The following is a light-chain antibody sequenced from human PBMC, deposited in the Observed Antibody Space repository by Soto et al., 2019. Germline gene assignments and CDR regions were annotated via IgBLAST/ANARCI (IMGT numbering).Light chain of an antibody. V-gene: IGLV2-23*01. CDR2: EDS. J-gene: IGLJ1*01. CDR1: SSDVGSYNL. Sequence: QSALTQPASGSGFPGQSITISCTGTSSDVGSYNLVSWYQQHPGKAPKLIIYEDSKRPSGVSNRFSGSKSGNTASLTISGLQTEHEADYYCCSYADSSTYVFGTGTKVTVL. CDR3: CSYADSSTYV.